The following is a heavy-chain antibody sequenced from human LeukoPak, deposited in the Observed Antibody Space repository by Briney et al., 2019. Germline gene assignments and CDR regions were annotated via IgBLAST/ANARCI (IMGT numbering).Heavy chain of an antibody. J-gene: IGHJ4*02. D-gene: IGHD6-19*01. CDR3: ARDWGKRYSSGWSNGFDY. CDR2: IKQDGSEK. V-gene: IGHV3-7*01. CDR1: GFTFSSYW. Sequence: PGGSLRLSCAASGFTFSSYWMSWVRQAPGKGLEWVANIKQDGSEKYYVDSVKGRFTISRDNAKNSLYLQMNSLRAEDTAVYYCARDWGKRYSSGWSNGFDYWGQGTLVTVSS.